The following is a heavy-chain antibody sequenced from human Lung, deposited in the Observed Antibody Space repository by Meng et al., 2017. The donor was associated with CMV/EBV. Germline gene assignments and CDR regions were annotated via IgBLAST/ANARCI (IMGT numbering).Heavy chain of an antibody. J-gene: IGHJ6*02. CDR2: IIPIFGTA. CDR3: ARFVYRPPHYYYGMDV. CDR1: GGTFSSYA. D-gene: IGHD3-16*01. Sequence: SVKVSXKASGGTFSSYAISWVRQAPGQGLEWMGGIIPIFGTANYAQKFQGRVTITTDESTSTAYMELSSLRSEDTAVYYCARFVYRPPHYYYGMDVWGQGTXVNGAS. V-gene: IGHV1-69*05.